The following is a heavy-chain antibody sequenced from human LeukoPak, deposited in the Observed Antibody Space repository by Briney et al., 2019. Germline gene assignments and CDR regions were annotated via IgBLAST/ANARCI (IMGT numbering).Heavy chain of an antibody. D-gene: IGHD4-23*01. CDR1: DNSFTRSG. CDR3: ASTTTVAVDYMDV. Sequence: ASVKVSCKTSDNSFTRSGISWVRQAAGQGLEWMGWINVDNGNTNYAQKFQDRVTFITETSTSTVYMELRSLTSDDTAVYYCASTTTVAVDYMDVWGKGTTVTISS. J-gene: IGHJ6*03. V-gene: IGHV1-18*01. CDR2: INVDNGNT.